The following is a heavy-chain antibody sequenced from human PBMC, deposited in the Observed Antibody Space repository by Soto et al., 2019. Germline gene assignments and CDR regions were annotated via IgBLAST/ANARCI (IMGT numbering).Heavy chain of an antibody. J-gene: IGHJ3*02. CDR1: GGSISSYS. V-gene: IGHV4-4*07. Sequence: QVQLQESGPGLVEPSETLSLTCTVSGGSISSYSWNWIRQSAGQGLEWIGRVDTTGGTNYIPSLKSRVTMSVDTSKNQFSLNLRFVTAADTAVYFCAKDDSGAADIWGQGTMVTVS. CDR2: VDTTGGT. D-gene: IGHD3-16*01. CDR3: AKDDSGAADI.